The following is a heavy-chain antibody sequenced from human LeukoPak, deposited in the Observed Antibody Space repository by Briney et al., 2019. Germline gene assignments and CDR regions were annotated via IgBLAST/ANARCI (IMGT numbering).Heavy chain of an antibody. CDR3: AKDRNAPMFDP. D-gene: IGHD1-14*01. CDR1: GFVFSSYA. Sequence: PGGSLRLSCAVSGFVFSSYAMTWVRQAPGKGPEWVSGISESGDTTYYADSVKGRFTISRDNSKNTLYLQMNSLRVEDTAVYYCAKDRNAPMFDPWGQGTLVTVSS. CDR2: ISESGDTT. V-gene: IGHV3-23*01. J-gene: IGHJ5*01.